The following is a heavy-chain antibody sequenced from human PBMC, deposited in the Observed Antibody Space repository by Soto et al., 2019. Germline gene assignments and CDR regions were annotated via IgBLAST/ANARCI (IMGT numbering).Heavy chain of an antibody. CDR1: GGSIISNYW. J-gene: IGHJ6*02. Sequence: PSETLSLTCAVSGGSIISNYWWAWIRQSPGKGLEWIGYIYYSGSTYYNPSLKSRVTISVDTSKNQFSLKLSSVTAADTAVYYCARATTVTTFYYYYYYGMDVWGQGTTVTVSS. CDR3: ARATTVTTFYYYYYYGMDV. CDR2: IYYSGST. V-gene: IGHV4-30-4*08. D-gene: IGHD4-17*01.